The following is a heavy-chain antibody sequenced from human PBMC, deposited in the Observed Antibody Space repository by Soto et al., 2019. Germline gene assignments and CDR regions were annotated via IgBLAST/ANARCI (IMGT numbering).Heavy chain of an antibody. V-gene: IGHV4-34*01. J-gene: IGHJ5*02. Sequence: SETLSLTCAVYGGSFSGYYWSWIRQPPGKGLEWIGEISHSGSTNYNPSLKSRVTISVDTSKNQFSLKLSSVTAADTAVYYCARGRGTGTTRWFDPWGQGTLVTVSS. D-gene: IGHD1-7*01. CDR2: ISHSGST. CDR3: ARGRGTGTTRWFDP. CDR1: GGSFSGYY.